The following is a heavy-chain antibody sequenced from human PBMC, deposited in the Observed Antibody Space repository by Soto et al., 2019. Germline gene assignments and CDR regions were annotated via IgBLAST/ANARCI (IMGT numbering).Heavy chain of an antibody. V-gene: IGHV1-3*01. CDR2: INAGNGNT. CDR1: GYTFTSYA. Sequence: ASVTVSCQASGYTFTSYAMHWVRQAPGQRLEWMGWINAGNGNTKYSQKFQGRVTITRDTSASTAYMELRSLRSDDTAVYYCARDCSSTSCYGGVFDYWGQGTLVTV. CDR3: ARDCSSTSCYGGVFDY. J-gene: IGHJ4*02. D-gene: IGHD2-2*01.